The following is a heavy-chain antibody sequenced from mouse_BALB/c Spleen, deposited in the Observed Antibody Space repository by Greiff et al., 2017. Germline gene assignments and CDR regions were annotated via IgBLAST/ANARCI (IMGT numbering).Heavy chain of an antibody. V-gene: IGHV6-6*02. CDR2: IRLKSNNYAT. CDR3: TRDDYDGYFDV. D-gene: IGHD2-4*01. Sequence: EVKVEESGGGLVQPGGSMKLSCVASGFTFSNYWMNWVRQSPEKGLEWVAEIRLKSNNYATHYAESVKGRFTISRDDSKSSVYLQMNNLRAEDTGIYYCTRDDYDGYFDVWGAGTTVTVSS. J-gene: IGHJ1*01. CDR1: GFTFSNYW.